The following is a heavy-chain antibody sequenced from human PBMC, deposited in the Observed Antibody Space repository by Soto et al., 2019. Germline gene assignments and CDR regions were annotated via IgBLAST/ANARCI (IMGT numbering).Heavy chain of an antibody. CDR2: IRQSGDRA. V-gene: IGHV3-23*01. CDR3: VTAVRTRLDN. J-gene: IGHJ4*02. CDR1: GFMFSNFA. D-gene: IGHD3-10*01. Sequence: GGSLRLCWAASGFMFSNFAMYWVRRAPGKGLEWVSSIRQSGDRASYADSARGRFTISRDNSKNTLYLQMNGLRLDDTAVYYCVTAVRTRLDNWGPGTLVTVSS.